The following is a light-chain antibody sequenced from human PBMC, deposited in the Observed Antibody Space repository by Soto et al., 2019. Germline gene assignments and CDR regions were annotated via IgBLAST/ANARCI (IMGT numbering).Light chain of an antibody. J-gene: IGLJ3*02. V-gene: IGLV2-14*01. CDR2: EVS. Sequence: QSALTQPASVSGSPGQSITISCTGTSSDVGGYNYVPWYQQHPGKAPKLMIYEVSNRPSGVSNRFSGSKSGNTASLTISGLQAEDEADYYCSSYTSTTTLGVFGEGTKLTVL. CDR1: SSDVGGYNY. CDR3: SSYTSTTTLGV.